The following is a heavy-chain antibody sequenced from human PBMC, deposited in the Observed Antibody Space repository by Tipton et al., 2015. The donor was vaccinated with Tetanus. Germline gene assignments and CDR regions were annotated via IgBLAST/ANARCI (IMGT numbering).Heavy chain of an antibody. CDR1: GFGVGPSY. J-gene: IGHJ4*02. CDR3: AKDGGYSSGWYVGY. CDR2: IYAGGDT. Sequence: SLRLSCAASGFGVGPSYMSWVRQAPGKGLEWVSVIYAGGDTYYADSVKGRFTISRDNSKNTVYLQMNSLRAEDTAVYYCAKDGGYSSGWYVGYWGQGTLVTVSA. V-gene: IGHV3-53*01. D-gene: IGHD6-19*01.